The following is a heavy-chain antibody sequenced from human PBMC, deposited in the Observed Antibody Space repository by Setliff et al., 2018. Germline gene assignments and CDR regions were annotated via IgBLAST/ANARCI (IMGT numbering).Heavy chain of an antibody. D-gene: IGHD3-9*01. Sequence: GASVKVSCKASGYTFTGYYMHWVRQAPGQGLEWMGWINPNSGGTNYAQTFQGWVTMTRDTSISTAYMELSRLRSDDTAVYYCARKGTDNAFDIWGQGTMVTVSS. J-gene: IGHJ3*02. V-gene: IGHV1-2*04. CDR3: ARKGTDNAFDI. CDR1: GYTFTGYY. CDR2: INPNSGGT.